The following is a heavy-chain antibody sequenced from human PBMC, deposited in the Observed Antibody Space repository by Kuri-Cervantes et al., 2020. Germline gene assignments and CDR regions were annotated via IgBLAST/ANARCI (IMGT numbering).Heavy chain of an antibody. CDR3: ARVGSPVAHLRWIDY. CDR1: GFTFSSYA. Sequence: WGSLRLSCAASGFTFSSYAMSWVRQAPGKGLEWVSAISGSGGSTYYADSVKGRFTISRDNSKNTLYLQMNSLRAEDTAVYYCARVGSPVAHLRWIDYWGQGTLVTVSS. V-gene: IGHV3-23*01. CDR2: ISGSGGST. D-gene: IGHD6-19*01. J-gene: IGHJ4*02.